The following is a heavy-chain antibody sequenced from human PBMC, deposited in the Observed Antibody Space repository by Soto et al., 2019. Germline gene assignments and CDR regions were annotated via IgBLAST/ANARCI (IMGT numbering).Heavy chain of an antibody. J-gene: IGHJ6*02. V-gene: IGHV3-7*01. CDR3: ARAHPRNTYYAMDV. Sequence: EVPLLESGGGLVQPGGSLRLSCVASGFSFRSYWMTWVRQAPGKGLEWVANINQDGSEKYYVDSVKGRFTFSRDNAKNTVYLQMNRRRFDDTAVYYCARAHPRNTYYAMDVWGQGTAVTV. CDR2: INQDGSEK. CDR1: GFSFRSYW.